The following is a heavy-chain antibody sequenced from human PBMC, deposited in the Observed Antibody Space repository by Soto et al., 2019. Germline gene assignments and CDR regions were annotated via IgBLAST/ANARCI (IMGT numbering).Heavy chain of an antibody. CDR3: ARLTAVFRLVLEC. CDR1: GYTFHNYG. Sequence: ASVKVSCKASGYTFHNYGVNWVRQAPLHGLEWMVRISAYDYKTHYAQNFEGRVTMTTDTYTSTAYMELRGMRDDDTAIYYCARLTAVFRLVLECWGQGTQVTASS. D-gene: IGHD2-8*01. J-gene: IGHJ4*02. CDR2: ISAYDYKT. V-gene: IGHV1-18*01.